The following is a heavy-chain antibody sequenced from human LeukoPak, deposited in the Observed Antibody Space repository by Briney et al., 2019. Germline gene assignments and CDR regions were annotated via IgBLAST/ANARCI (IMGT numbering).Heavy chain of an antibody. CDR1: GFSVSSNY. D-gene: IGHD3-9*01. J-gene: IGHJ4*02. Sequence: GGSLRLSCAASGFSVSSNYMSWVRQAPGKGLEWVSVIYSGGTTYYADSVKGRFTISRDNSKNTLYLQMNSLRAEDTAVYYCARELTGYDVRYFDYWGQGTLVTVSS. CDR2: IYSGGTT. V-gene: IGHV3-53*01. CDR3: ARELTGYDVRYFDY.